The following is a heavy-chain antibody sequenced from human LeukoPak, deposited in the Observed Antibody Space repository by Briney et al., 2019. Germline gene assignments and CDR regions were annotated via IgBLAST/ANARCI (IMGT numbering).Heavy chain of an antibody. CDR2: ISSSGSTI. V-gene: IGHV3-11*01. Sequence: GGSLRLSCAASGFTFSDYYMSWIRQAPGKGLEWVSHISSSGSTIYYADSVKGRFTISRDNAKNSLYLQMNSLRAEDTAVYYCARVKSSGYDWEDRGAFDIWGQGTMVTVSS. CDR1: GFTFSDYY. J-gene: IGHJ3*02. CDR3: ARVKSSGYDWEDRGAFDI. D-gene: IGHD5-12*01.